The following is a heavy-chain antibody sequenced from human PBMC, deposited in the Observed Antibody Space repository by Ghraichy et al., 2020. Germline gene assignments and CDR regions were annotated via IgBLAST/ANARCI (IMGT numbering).Heavy chain of an antibody. CDR2: ISASDYTT. J-gene: IGHJ2*01. V-gene: IGHV3-23*01. D-gene: IGHD6-13*01. CDR1: GFTFSSYA. Sequence: GGSLRLSCAASGFTFSSYAMVWVRQAPGKGLEWVSAISASDYTTYYADAVQGRFTISRDNSKNTLYLQMNSPRADDTAVYYCARDRTGSTWYQWYFDLWGRGALVTVSS. CDR3: ARDRTGSTWYQWYFDL.